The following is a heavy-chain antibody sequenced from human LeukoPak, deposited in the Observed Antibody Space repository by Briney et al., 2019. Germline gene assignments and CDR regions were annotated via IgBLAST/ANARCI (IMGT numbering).Heavy chain of an antibody. CDR2: ISWNSGSI. CDR3: AKAPTRYSSSSF. D-gene: IGHD6-13*01. Sequence: PGRSLRLSCAASGFTFDDYAMHWVRQAPGKGLEWVSGISWNSGSIGYADSVKGRFTISRDSAKNSLYLQMNSLRAEDTALYYCAKAPTRYSSSSFWGQGTLVTVSS. V-gene: IGHV3-9*01. CDR1: GFTFDDYA. J-gene: IGHJ4*02.